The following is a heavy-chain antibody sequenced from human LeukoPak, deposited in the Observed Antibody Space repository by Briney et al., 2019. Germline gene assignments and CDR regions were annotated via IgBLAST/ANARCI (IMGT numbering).Heavy chain of an antibody. Sequence: GGSLRLSCAASGFTFSSYAMHWVRQAPGKGLEWVAVISYDGSNKYYADSVKGRFTISRDNSKNTLYLQMNSLRAEDTAVYYCARSSGSYMGYFQHWGQGTLVTVSS. CDR3: ARSSGSYMGYFQH. CDR1: GFTFSSYA. CDR2: ISYDGSNK. V-gene: IGHV3-30-3*01. J-gene: IGHJ1*01. D-gene: IGHD1-26*01.